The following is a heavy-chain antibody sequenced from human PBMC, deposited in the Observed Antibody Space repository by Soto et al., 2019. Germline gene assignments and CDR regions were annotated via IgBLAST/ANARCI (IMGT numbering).Heavy chain of an antibody. Sequence: GGSLRLSCAASGFTFISYSINFFRHSAFKWLEWVSSISSSSSYIYYADSVKGRFTISRDNAKNSLYLQMNSLRAEDTAVYYCARDIRGTRLLWFGDPNRHFDYWGQGTLVTVSS. CDR3: ARDIRGTRLLWFGDPNRHFDY. D-gene: IGHD3-10*01. J-gene: IGHJ4*02. V-gene: IGHV3-21*01. CDR2: ISSSSSYI. CDR1: GFTFISYS.